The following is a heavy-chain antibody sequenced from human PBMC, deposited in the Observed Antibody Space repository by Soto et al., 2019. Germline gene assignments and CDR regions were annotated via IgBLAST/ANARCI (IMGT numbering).Heavy chain of an antibody. Sequence: QLQLRESGSGLVKPSQTLSLTCAVSGGSISSDAYSWGWIRQPPRQGLEWIGYIYHGGSTYYNPSLKRRVTMSVDRSKNQFSLRLNSVTAADTAVYYCARGGYYDRTGYGFDPWGQGTLVTVSS. J-gene: IGHJ5*02. CDR3: ARGGYYDRTGYGFDP. V-gene: IGHV4-30-2*01. CDR2: IYHGGST. D-gene: IGHD3-22*01. CDR1: GGSISSDAYS.